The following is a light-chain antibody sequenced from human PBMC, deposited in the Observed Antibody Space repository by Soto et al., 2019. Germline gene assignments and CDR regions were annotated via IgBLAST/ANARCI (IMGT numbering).Light chain of an antibody. CDR1: SSNIGTNA. V-gene: IGLV1-44*01. J-gene: IGLJ1*01. CDR3: AAWDDSPNGYV. CDR2: NNN. Sequence: QSVLTQPPSASGTPGQRVTISCSGGSSNIGTNAVNWYQQLPGTAPKLLIYNNNQRPSGVPVRFSGSNFGTSASLAIIGLQSEDEADYYCAAWDDSPNGYVFGTGTKVTVL.